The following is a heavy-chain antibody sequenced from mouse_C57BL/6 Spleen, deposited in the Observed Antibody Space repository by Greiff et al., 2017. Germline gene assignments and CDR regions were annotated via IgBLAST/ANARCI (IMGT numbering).Heavy chain of an antibody. CDR3: ARQGLGGYDDGTNYFDY. CDR1: GYTFTSYW. V-gene: IGHV1-7*01. CDR2: INPSSGYT. Sequence: QVQLQQSGAELAKPGASVKLSCKASGYTFTSYWMHWVKQRPGQGLEWIGYINPSSGYTKYNQKFKDKATLTEDKSSSTADMQLSSLTYEDSAVYYCARQGLGGYDDGTNYFDYWGQGTTLTVSS. J-gene: IGHJ2*01. D-gene: IGHD2-2*01.